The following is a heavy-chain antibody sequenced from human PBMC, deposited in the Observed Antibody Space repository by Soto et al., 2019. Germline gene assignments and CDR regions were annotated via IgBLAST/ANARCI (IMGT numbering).Heavy chain of an antibody. CDR1: GFTFRSYC. J-gene: IGHJ4*02. CDR3: AMRYYYDSSGYYRFDY. D-gene: IGHD3-22*01. CDR2: ISYDGSNK. Sequence: LRLSCAASGFTFRSYCMHWVRQAPGKGLEWVAVISYDGSNKYYADSVKGRFTISRDNSKNTLYLQMNSLRAEDTAVYYCAMRYYYDSSGYYRFDYWGQGTLVTVSS. V-gene: IGHV3-30*03.